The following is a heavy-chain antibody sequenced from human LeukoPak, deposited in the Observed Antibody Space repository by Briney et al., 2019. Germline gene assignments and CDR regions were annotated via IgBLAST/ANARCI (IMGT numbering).Heavy chain of an antibody. Sequence: SDTLSLTCTVSGGSIRSFYWSWIRQPPGKGLEWIGYIFYSGSTNYNPSLKSRVTMSVDTSKNQFSLKVSSVTAADTAVYYCARDGAREYYFDYWGQGTLVTVSS. CDR2: IFYSGST. CDR1: GGSIRSFY. D-gene: IGHD3-10*01. J-gene: IGHJ4*02. CDR3: ARDGAREYYFDY. V-gene: IGHV4-59*12.